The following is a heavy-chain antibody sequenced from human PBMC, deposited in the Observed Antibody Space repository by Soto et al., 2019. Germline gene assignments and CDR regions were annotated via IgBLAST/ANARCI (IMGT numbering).Heavy chain of an antibody. Sequence: QVQLQESGPGLVKPSQTLSLTCTVSGGSISSGGYYWSWIRQHPGKGLEWIGYIYYSGSTYYNPSLKSRVTISVDTSKNQFSLKVSSVTAADTAVYYCARTYYDYVWGSYRYKAGGAEYFQHWGQGTLVTVSS. D-gene: IGHD3-16*02. J-gene: IGHJ1*01. CDR2: IYYSGST. CDR3: ARTYYDYVWGSYRYKAGGAEYFQH. V-gene: IGHV4-31*03. CDR1: GGSISSGGYY.